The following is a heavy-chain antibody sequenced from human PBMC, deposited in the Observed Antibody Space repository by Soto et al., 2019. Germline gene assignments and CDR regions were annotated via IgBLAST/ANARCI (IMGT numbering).Heavy chain of an antibody. CDR3: ARLEIAAAGTAPEY. J-gene: IGHJ4*02. CDR2: INHSGST. Sequence: SETLSLTCAVYGGSFSGYYWSWIRQPPGKGLEWIGEINHSGSTNYNPSLKSRVTISVDTSKNQFSLKLSSVTAADTAVYYCARLEIAAAGTAPEYWGQGTLVTVSS. CDR1: GGSFSGYY. V-gene: IGHV4-34*01. D-gene: IGHD6-13*01.